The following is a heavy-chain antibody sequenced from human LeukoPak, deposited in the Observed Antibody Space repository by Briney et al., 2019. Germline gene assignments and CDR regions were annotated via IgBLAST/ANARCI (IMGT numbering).Heavy chain of an antibody. Sequence: ASVKVSCKASGYTLTDYYMHWVRQAPGQGREWMGWINPNSGGTNYAQKFQGRVTMTRDTSTSTAYMELSSLRSDDTAVYYCARESAGLVAAGREPFDYCGQGTLVTVSS. V-gene: IGHV1-2*02. CDR3: ARESAGLVAAGREPFDY. CDR1: GYTLTDYY. J-gene: IGHJ4*02. CDR2: INPNSGGT. D-gene: IGHD6-13*01.